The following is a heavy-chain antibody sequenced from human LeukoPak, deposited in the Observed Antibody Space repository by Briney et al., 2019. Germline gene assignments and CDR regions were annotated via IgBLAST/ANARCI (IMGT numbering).Heavy chain of an antibody. CDR3: ARIWFDP. CDR2: IYSGGST. V-gene: IGHV3-53*05. J-gene: IGHJ5*02. Sequence: GGSLRLSCAASGFTVSSDYMSWVRQAPGKGLEWVSVIYSGGSTYYADSVKGRFTIYRDKSKNTVYLQMNSLRFEDTAMYYCARIWFDPWGQGTLVTVSS. CDR1: GFTVSSDY.